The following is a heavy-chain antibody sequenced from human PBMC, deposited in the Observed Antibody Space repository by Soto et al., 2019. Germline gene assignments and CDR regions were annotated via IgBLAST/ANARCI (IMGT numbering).Heavy chain of an antibody. CDR1: SGSISSSNW. CDR3: ARGLERFNAFDI. CDR2: IYHSGST. J-gene: IGHJ3*02. V-gene: IGHV4-4*02. Sequence: SETLSLTCAVSSGSISSSNWWSWVRQPPGKGLEWIGEIYHSGSTNYNPSLKSRVTISVDRSKNQFSLKLSSVTAADTAVYYCARGLERFNAFDIWGQGTMVTVSS. D-gene: IGHD1-1*01.